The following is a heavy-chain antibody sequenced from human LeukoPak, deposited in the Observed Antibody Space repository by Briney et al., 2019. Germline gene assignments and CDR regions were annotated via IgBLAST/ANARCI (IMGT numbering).Heavy chain of an antibody. Sequence: PGGSLRLSCAASGFTFRSYWMHWVRQTPGKGLVWVSRINSDGSSTSYADSVKGRFTISRDNAKNTLYLQMNSLRAEDTAVYYCARSRGEAGSAFDIWGQGTMVTVSS. J-gene: IGHJ3*02. V-gene: IGHV3-74*01. CDR1: GFTFRSYW. D-gene: IGHD3-16*01. CDR3: ARSRGEAGSAFDI. CDR2: INSDGSST.